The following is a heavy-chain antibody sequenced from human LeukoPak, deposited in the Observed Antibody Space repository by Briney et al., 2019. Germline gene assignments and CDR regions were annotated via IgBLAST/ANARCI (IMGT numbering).Heavy chain of an antibody. Sequence: GESLKISCKGSGYSFTSYYMHWVRQAPGQGLEWMGIINPSGGSTSYAQKFQGRVTMTRDTSTSTVYMELSSLRSEDTAVYYCARGAGGYWGQGTLVTVSS. V-gene: IGHV1-46*01. CDR1: GYSFTSYY. D-gene: IGHD3-10*01. J-gene: IGHJ4*02. CDR3: ARGAGGY. CDR2: INPSGGST.